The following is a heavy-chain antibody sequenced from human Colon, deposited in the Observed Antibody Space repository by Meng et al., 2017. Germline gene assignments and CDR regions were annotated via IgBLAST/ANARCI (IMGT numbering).Heavy chain of an antibody. D-gene: IGHD6-19*01. Sequence: LQELGAGLLKPSGIPCLTCAVYGGSFRGYYWSWIRQPPGKGLEWIGEINHSGSTNYNPSLKSRVTISVDTSKNQFSLKLSSVTAADTAVYYCARERLSSGWYGGRWFDPWGQGTLVTVSS. CDR1: GGSFRGYY. V-gene: IGHV4-34*01. CDR2: INHSGST. J-gene: IGHJ5*02. CDR3: ARERLSSGWYGGRWFDP.